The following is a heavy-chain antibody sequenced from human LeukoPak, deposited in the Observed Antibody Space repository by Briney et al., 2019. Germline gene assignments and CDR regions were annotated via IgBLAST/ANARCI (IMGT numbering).Heavy chain of an antibody. V-gene: IGHV3-21*01. J-gene: IGHJ6*03. CDR2: ISSSSNYI. D-gene: IGHD1-1*01. Sequence: GGSLRLSCAVSGFTFSSYSMNWVRQAPGKGLEWVSSISSSSNYIYYADSVRGRFTISRDNAKNSLSLQMNSLRAEDTAVYYCARDRLLEDRDYHYYYYMDVWGKGTTVTISS. CDR1: GFTFSSYS. CDR3: ARDRLLEDRDYHYYYYMDV.